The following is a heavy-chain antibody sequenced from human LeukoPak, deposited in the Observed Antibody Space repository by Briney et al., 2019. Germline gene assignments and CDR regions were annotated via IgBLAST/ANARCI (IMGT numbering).Heavy chain of an antibody. CDR1: GGSFSGYY. J-gene: IGHJ4*02. CDR3: ARLPGYSSGWFWGLGKMGYYFDY. CDR2: INHSGST. D-gene: IGHD6-19*01. Sequence: SETLSLTCAVYGGSFSGYYWSWIRQPPGKGLEWIGEINHSGSTNYNPSLKSRVTISVDTSKNQFSLKLSSVTAADTAVYYCARLPGYSSGWFWGLGKMGYYFDYWGQGTLVTVSS. V-gene: IGHV4-34*01.